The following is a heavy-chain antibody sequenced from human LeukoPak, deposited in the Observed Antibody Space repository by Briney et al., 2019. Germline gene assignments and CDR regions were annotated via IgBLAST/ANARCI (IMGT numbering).Heavy chain of an antibody. Sequence: SETLSLTCTVSGGSISSYYWSWIRQPPGKGLEWIGYIYYSGSTNYNPSLKSRVTISVDTSKNQFSLKLSSVTAADTAVYYCARGPIWSGYSNFDYWGQGTLVTVSS. CDR3: ARGPIWSGYSNFDY. D-gene: IGHD3-3*01. CDR2: IYYSGST. V-gene: IGHV4-59*01. CDR1: GGSISSYY. J-gene: IGHJ4*02.